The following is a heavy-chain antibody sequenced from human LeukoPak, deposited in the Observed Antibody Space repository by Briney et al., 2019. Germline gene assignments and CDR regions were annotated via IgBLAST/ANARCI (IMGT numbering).Heavy chain of an antibody. V-gene: IGHV3-23*01. CDR3: AALGYGSSWYSLQYNWFDP. CDR2: ISGSGGST. Sequence: GGSLRLSCSASGFTFSTYWMSWVRQAPGKGLEWVSAISGSGGSTYYADSVKGRFTISRDNSKNTLYLQMNSLRAEDTAVYYCAALGYGSSWYSLQYNWFDPWGQGTLVTVSS. J-gene: IGHJ5*02. CDR1: GFTFSTYW. D-gene: IGHD6-13*01.